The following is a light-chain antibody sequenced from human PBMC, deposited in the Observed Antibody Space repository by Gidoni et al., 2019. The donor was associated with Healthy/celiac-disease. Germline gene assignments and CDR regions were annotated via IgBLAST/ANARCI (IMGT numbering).Light chain of an antibody. Sequence: DIQMTQSPSSLSASVGDRVTITCRASQSISSNLNWYQQKPGKAPKLLIYAASSLQSGVPSRFICSGSGTDFTLTISSLQPEDFATYYCQQSYSTPGYTFGQGTKLEIK. CDR2: AAS. CDR1: QSISSN. CDR3: QQSYSTPGYT. V-gene: IGKV1-39*01. J-gene: IGKJ2*01.